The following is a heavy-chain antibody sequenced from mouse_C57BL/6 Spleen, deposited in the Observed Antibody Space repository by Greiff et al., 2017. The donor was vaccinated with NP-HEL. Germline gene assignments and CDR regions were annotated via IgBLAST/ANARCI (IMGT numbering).Heavy chain of an antibody. D-gene: IGHD2-3*01. V-gene: IGHV1-19*01. CDR2: INPYNGGT. Sequence: EVQLQQSGPVLVKPGASVKMSCKASGYTFTDYYMNWVKQSYGKSLEWIGVINPYNGGTSYNQKFKGKATLTVDKSSSTAYMELNSLTSEDSAVYYCARFYDGSPFAYWGQGTLVTVSA. CDR1: GYTFTDYY. J-gene: IGHJ3*01. CDR3: ARFYDGSPFAY.